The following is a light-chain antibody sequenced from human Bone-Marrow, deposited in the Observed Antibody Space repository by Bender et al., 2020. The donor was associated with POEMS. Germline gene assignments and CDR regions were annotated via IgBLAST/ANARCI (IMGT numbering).Light chain of an antibody. CDR2: DVS. CDR3: SSYTTTSTLV. Sequence: QSALTQPASVSGSPGQSITIFCTGTSSDVGYYNYVSWYQRHPGKAPKLIIYDVSNRPSGVSNRFSGSKSGNTASLTISGLQVEDEADYYCSSYTTTSTLVFGGGTKLTVL. J-gene: IGLJ3*02. CDR1: SSDVGYYNY. V-gene: IGLV2-14*03.